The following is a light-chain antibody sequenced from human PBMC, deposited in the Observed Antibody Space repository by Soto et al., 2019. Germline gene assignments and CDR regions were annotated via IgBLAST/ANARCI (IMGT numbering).Light chain of an antibody. CDR3: CSYAGSSTWV. J-gene: IGLJ2*01. Sequence: QSALTQPASVSGSPGQSITISCTGTSSDVGSYHLVSWYQQHPGKAPKLMIYEVSKRPSGVSNRFAGSKSGNTASLTISGRQAEDEADYYCCSYAGSSTWVFGGRTQVTVL. V-gene: IGLV2-23*02. CDR2: EVS. CDR1: SSDVGSYHL.